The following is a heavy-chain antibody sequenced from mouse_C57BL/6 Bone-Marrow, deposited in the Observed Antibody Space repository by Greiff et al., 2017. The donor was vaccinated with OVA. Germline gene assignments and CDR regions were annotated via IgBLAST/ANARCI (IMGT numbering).Heavy chain of an antibody. CDR1: GYSITSGYY. V-gene: IGHV3-6*01. J-gene: IGHJ4*01. Sequence: EVHLVESGPGLVKPSQSLSLTCSVTGYSITSGYYWNWIRQFPGNKLEWMGYISYDGSNNYNPSLKNRISITRDTSKNQFFLKLNSVTTEDTATXYCAREGEGAMGYWGQGTSVTVSS. CDR2: ISYDGSN. CDR3: AREGEGAMGY.